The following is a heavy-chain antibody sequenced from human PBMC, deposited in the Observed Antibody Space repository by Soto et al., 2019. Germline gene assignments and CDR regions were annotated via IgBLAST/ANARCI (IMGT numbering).Heavy chain of an antibody. CDR2: IYYSGST. V-gene: IGHV4-61*08. D-gene: IGHD2-2*01. Sequence: PSETLCLTCAVSGGSISSGGYCWSWIRQPPGKGLEWIGYIYYSGSTNYNPSLKSRVTISVDTSKNQFSLKLSSVTAADTAVYYCARSGDIVLVPAAFYFDYWGEGTLVTVSS. CDR1: GGSISSGGYC. CDR3: ARSGDIVLVPAAFYFDY. J-gene: IGHJ4*02.